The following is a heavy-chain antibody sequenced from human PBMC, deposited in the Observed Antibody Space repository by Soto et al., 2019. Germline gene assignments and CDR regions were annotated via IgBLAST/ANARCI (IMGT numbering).Heavy chain of an antibody. J-gene: IGHJ4*02. CDR3: ARGTDCDY. V-gene: IGHV1-18*01. CDR1: GYTLNTYG. CDR2: ISANNAYT. Sequence: QVQLVQSGAEVKKPGASVKVSCKASGYTLNTYGITCVRQAPGQGLEWMGWISANNAYTNYPQKLQGRVTLTTDTSTSTAYMELRSRTSDDTAVYYCARGTDCDYWGQGTLVTVSS.